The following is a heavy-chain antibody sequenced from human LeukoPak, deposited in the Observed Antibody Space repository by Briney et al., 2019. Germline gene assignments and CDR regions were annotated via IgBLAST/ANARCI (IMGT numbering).Heavy chain of an antibody. CDR2: MNPNSGNT. Sequence: ASVKVSCKASGYTFTSYDINWVRQATGQGLEWMGWMNPNSGNTGYAQKFQGRVTMTRNTSISTAYMELSSLRSEDTAVYCCARGSRQWLGLAFGYWGQGTLVTVSS. V-gene: IGHV1-8*01. CDR3: ARGSRQWLGLAFGY. J-gene: IGHJ4*02. D-gene: IGHD6-19*01. CDR1: GYTFTSYD.